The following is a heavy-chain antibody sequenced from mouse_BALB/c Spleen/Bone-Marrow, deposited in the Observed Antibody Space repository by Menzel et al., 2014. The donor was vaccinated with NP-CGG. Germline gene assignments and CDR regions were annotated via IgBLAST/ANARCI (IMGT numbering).Heavy chain of an antibody. V-gene: IGHV5-6*02. D-gene: IGHD1-1*01. CDR3: ARPTTVVATGGSFDY. Sequence: DVKLVESGGDLVKPGGSLKLSCAASGFTFSSYGMSWVRQTPDKRLEWVATIGSGGSYTYYPDSVKGRFTISRDDAKNTLYLQTSSLKSEDTAMYYCARPTTVVATGGSFDYWGQGTTLTVSS. J-gene: IGHJ2*01. CDR1: GFTFSSYG. CDR2: IGSGGSYT.